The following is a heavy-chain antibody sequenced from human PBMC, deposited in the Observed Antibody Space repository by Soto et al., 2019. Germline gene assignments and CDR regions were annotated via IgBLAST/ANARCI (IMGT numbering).Heavy chain of an antibody. CDR1: GFSLSTSGVG. V-gene: IGHV2-5*02. J-gene: IGHJ4*02. CDR3: AHGLATFGVIKYIYFDY. Sequence: QISMKESGPTLVKPTQTLTLTCSFSGFSLSTSGVGVGWIRQPPGKALEWLAIIYWDDNKRYSPSLKNRFTITKDTSKNQVVLRMTNMDPVDTATYYCAHGLATFGVIKYIYFDYWGQGTLVTVSS. D-gene: IGHD3-3*01. CDR2: IYWDDNK.